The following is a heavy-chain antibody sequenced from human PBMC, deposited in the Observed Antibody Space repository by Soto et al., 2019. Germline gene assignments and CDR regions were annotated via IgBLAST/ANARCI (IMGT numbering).Heavy chain of an antibody. CDR2: ISGSGGST. V-gene: IGHV3-23*01. CDR3: AKDPYDFWSGYYRAFDI. D-gene: IGHD3-3*01. Sequence: TGGSLRLSCAASGFTFSSYAMSWVRQAPGKGLEWVSAISGSGGSTYYADSVKGRFTISRDNSKNTLYLQMNSLRAEDTAVYYCAKDPYDFWSGYYRAFDIWGQGTMVTVSS. CDR1: GFTFSSYA. J-gene: IGHJ3*02.